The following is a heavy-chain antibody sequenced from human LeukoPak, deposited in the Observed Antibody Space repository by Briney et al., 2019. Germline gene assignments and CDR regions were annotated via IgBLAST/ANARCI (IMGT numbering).Heavy chain of an antibody. CDR1: GGTFSSYA. CDR3: ASRITMVRNGMDV. J-gene: IGHJ6*02. V-gene: IGHV1-69*04. D-gene: IGHD3-10*01. Sequence: ASVKVSCKASGGTFSSYAISWVRQAPGQGLEWMGRIIPILGIANYAQKFQGGVTITADKSTSTAYMELSSLRSEDTAVYYCASRITMVRNGMDVWGQGTTVTVSS. CDR2: IIPILGIA.